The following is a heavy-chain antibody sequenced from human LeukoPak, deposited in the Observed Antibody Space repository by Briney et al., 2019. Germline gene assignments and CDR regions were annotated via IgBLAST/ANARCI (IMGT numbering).Heavy chain of an antibody. CDR3: ARGRRAYCSGGSCCHFDY. Sequence: SETLSLTCAVYSGSFSGYYWSWIRQPPGKGLEWIGGINHSGSTNYNPSLKSRVTISVDTSKNQFSLKLSSVTAADTAVYYCARGRRAYCSGGSCCHFDYWGQGTLVTVSS. V-gene: IGHV4-34*01. CDR1: SGSFSGYY. J-gene: IGHJ4*02. CDR2: INHSGST. D-gene: IGHD2-15*01.